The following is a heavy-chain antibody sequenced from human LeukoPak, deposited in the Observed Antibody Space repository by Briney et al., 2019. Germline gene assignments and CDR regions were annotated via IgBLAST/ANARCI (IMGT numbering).Heavy chain of an antibody. D-gene: IGHD6-19*01. CDR1: GGSISSSSYY. CDR3: ARVIGIAVAGTKGYYYYYMDV. CDR2: IYYSGST. J-gene: IGHJ6*03. V-gene: IGHV4-39*07. Sequence: SETLSLTCTVSGGSISSSSYYWGWIRQPPGKGLEWIGSIYYSGSTYYNPSLKSRVTTSVDTSKNQFSLKLSSVTAADTAVYYCARVIGIAVAGTKGYYYYYMDVWGKGTTVTVSS.